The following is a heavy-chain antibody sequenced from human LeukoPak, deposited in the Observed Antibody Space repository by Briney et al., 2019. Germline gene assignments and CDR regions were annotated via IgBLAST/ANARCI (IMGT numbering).Heavy chain of an antibody. CDR3: ARQDYGDGGWFDS. CDR1: GGSISSYY. V-gene: IGHV4-4*09. D-gene: IGHD4-17*01. J-gene: IGHJ5*01. CDR2: IYTSGST. Sequence: SETLSLTCTVSGGSISSYYWSWIRQPPGKGLEWIGYIYTSGSTNYNLSLKSRVTISVDTSKNQFSLKLSSVTAADTAVYYCARQDYGDGGWFDSWGQGTLVTVSS.